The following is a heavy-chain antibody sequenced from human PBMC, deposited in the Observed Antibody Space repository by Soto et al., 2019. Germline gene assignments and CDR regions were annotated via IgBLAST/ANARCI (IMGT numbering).Heavy chain of an antibody. CDR2: LIPIFGAA. V-gene: IGHV1-69*01. J-gene: IGHJ5*02. D-gene: IGHD6-6*01. CDR3: ARGRSSPNFDP. CDR1: GGTFTNYV. Sequence: QVQLVQSGAEVRKPGSSVKVSCKISGGTFTNYVISWLRQAPGQGLEWMGGLIPIFGAANLAQKFQGRVTITADESTSTVNMELSSLTSEDTAVYYCARGRSSPNFDPWSQGTLVTVSS.